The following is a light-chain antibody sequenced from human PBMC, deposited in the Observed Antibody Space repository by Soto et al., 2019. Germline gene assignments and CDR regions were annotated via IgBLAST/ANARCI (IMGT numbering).Light chain of an antibody. CDR1: NIGRKI. Sequence: SYELTQPPSVSAAPGKTAWITCGGNNIGRKIVHWYQQKPGQAPVLVMYNDGDRPSGIPERFSGSNSGNTATLTISRVEAGDEADYYCHVWDSSSDQVFGGGTKLTV. CDR3: HVWDSSSDQV. J-gene: IGLJ2*01. CDR2: NDG. V-gene: IGLV3-21*04.